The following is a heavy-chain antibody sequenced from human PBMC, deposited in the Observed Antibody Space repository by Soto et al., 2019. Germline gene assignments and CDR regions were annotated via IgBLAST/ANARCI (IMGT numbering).Heavy chain of an antibody. CDR1: GGSISSGDYY. J-gene: IGHJ6*02. CDR3: AKEDEGFDFPPPVWDV. CDR2: IYYSGST. V-gene: IGHV4-30-4*01. Sequence: SETLSLTCTVSGGSISSGDYYWSWIRQPPGKGLEWIGYIYYSGSTYYNPSLKSRVTISVDTSKNQFSLKLSSVTAPDTAVFFCAKEDEGFDFPPPVWDVWGQGTTVTVSS. D-gene: IGHD3-3*01.